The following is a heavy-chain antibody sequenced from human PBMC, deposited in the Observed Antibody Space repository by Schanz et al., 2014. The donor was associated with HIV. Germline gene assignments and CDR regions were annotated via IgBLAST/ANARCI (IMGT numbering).Heavy chain of an antibody. V-gene: IGHV3-33*01. CDR2: IRYDGSNK. CDR3: ARGLGY. Sequence: QVQLVESGGGVVQPGRSLRLSCAASGFTFSSYGMHWVRQAPGKGLEWVAVIRYDGSNKYYADSVKGRFTISRDSSKNTLFLQMNSLRAEDTAVYYCARGLGYWGQGTLVTVSS. CDR1: GFTFSSYG. J-gene: IGHJ4*02.